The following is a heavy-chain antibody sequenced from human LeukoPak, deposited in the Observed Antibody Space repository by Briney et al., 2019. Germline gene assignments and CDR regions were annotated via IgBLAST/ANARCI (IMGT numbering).Heavy chain of an antibody. V-gene: IGHV3-23*01. CDR3: AKDGTTVTTWYYFDY. D-gene: IGHD4-11*01. Sequence: GGSLRLSCAASGFTFSSYAMSWVRQAPGKGLEWVSANSGSGGSTYYADSVKGRFTISRDNSKNTLYLQMNSLRAEDTAVYYCAKDGTTVTTWYYFDYWGQGTLVTVSS. J-gene: IGHJ4*02. CDR2: NSGSGGST. CDR1: GFTFSSYA.